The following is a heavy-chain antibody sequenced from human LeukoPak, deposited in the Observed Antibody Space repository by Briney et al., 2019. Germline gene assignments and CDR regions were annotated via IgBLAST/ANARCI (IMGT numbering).Heavy chain of an antibody. D-gene: IGHD4-17*01. CDR1: GFTFSSYG. V-gene: IGHV3-23*01. CDR3: AKVHYGERRIYFDY. J-gene: IGHJ4*02. CDR2: ISGSGGST. Sequence: GGSLRLSCAASGFTFSSYGMSWVRQAPGKGLEWVSAISGSGGSTYYADSVKGRFTISRDNSKNTLYLQMNSLRAEDTAVYYCAKVHYGERRIYFDYWGQGILVTVSS.